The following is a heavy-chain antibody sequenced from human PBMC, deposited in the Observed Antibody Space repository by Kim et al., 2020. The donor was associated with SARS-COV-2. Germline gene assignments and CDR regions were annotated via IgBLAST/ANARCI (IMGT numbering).Heavy chain of an antibody. J-gene: IGHJ4*02. CDR1: GYTFTGYY. CDR2: INPNSGGT. Sequence: ASVKVSCKASGYTFTGYYMHWVRQAPGQGLEWMGRINPNSGGTNYAQKFQGRVTMTRDTSISTAYMELSRLRSDDTAVYYCARDLLPWSGFLRDYSNHGDYWGQGTLVTVSS. V-gene: IGHV1-2*06. D-gene: IGHD4-4*01. CDR3: ARDLLPWSGFLRDYSNHGDY.